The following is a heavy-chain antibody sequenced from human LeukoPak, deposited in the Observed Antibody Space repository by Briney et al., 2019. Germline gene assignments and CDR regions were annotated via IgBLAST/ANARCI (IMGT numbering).Heavy chain of an antibody. V-gene: IGHV4-34*01. CDR2: INHSGIT. Sequence: SETLSLTCAVYGGSFSGYYWSWIRQPPGKGLEWIGEINHSGITNYNPSLKSRVTISVDTSKNQFSLKLSSVTAADTAVYYCARTSYGSGAASGYWGQGTLVTVSS. CDR3: ARTSYGSGAASGY. D-gene: IGHD3-10*01. J-gene: IGHJ4*02. CDR1: GGSFSGYY.